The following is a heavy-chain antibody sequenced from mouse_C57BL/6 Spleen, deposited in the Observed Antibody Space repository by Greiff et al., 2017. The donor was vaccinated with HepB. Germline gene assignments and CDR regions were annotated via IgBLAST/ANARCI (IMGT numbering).Heavy chain of an antibody. D-gene: IGHD1-1*01. Sequence: EVQLQQSGAELVRPGASVKLSCTASGFNIKDYYMHWVKQRPEQGLEWIGRIDPEDGDTEYAPKFQGKATMTADTSSNTAYLQLSSLTSEDTAVYYCTLLGVTVVGPFEDWGQGTTLTVSS. CDR2: IDPEDGDT. CDR1: GFNIKDYY. J-gene: IGHJ2*01. CDR3: TLLGVTVVGPFED. V-gene: IGHV14-1*01.